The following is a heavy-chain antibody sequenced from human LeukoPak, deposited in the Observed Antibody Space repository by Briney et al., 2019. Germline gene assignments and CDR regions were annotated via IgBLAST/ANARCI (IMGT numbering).Heavy chain of an antibody. V-gene: IGHV3-7*03. D-gene: IGHD3-22*01. CDR1: GFTFSSYW. CDR2: IKQDGSEK. CDR3: AKGYYYDSQGPSVN. J-gene: IGHJ4*02. Sequence: PGGSLRLSCAASGFTFSSYWMSWVRQAPGKGLEWVANIKQDGSEKYYVDSVKGRFTISRDNAKNSLYLQMNSLRAEDTALYYCAKGYYYDSQGPSVNWGQGTLVTVSS.